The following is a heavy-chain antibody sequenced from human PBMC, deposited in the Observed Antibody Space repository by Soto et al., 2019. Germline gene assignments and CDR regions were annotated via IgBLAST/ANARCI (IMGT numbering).Heavy chain of an antibody. V-gene: IGHV3-30*18. CDR3: AKDPDCGGTSCQFWAPGY. D-gene: IGHD2-2*01. J-gene: IGHJ4*02. CDR2: ISNAGSNK. Sequence: QVQLVESGGGVVQPGKSLRLSCAAFGFTFSYYGMHWVRQATGKGLEWVALISNAGSNKYYEDSLKGRFTISRDNSKNTLYLQMNTPTAEDTAVYYCAKDPDCGGTSCQFWAPGYWGQGTLVIVSS. CDR1: GFTFSYYG.